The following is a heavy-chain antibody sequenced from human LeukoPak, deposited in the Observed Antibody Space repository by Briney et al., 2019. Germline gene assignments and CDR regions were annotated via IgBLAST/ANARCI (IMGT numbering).Heavy chain of an antibody. CDR3: AELGITMIGGV. D-gene: IGHD3-10*02. CDR1: GFTFSSYS. CDR2: ISSSSSTI. V-gene: IGHV3-48*04. J-gene: IGHJ6*04. Sequence: GGSLRLSCAASGFTFSSYSMNWVRQAPGKGLEWVSYISSSSSTIYYADSVKVRFTISRDNATNSLYLQMNSLRAEDTAVYYCAELGITMIGGVWGKGTTVTISS.